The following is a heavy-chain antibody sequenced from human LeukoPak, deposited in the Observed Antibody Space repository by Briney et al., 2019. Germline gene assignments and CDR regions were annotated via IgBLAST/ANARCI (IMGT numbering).Heavy chain of an antibody. D-gene: IGHD1-20*01. CDR3: ARVLGNLNQDY. V-gene: IGHV4-34*01. CDR1: GGSFSGYY. CDR2: INHSGST. J-gene: IGHJ4*02. Sequence: SETLSLTCAVYGGSFSGYYWSWIRQPPGKGLEWIGEINHSGSTNYNPSLKSRVTISVDTSKNQFPLKLSSVTAADTAVYYCARVLGNLNQDYWGQGTLVTVSS.